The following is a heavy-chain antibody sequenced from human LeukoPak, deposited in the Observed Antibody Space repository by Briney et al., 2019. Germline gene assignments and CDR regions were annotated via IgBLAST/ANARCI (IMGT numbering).Heavy chain of an antibody. CDR2: VHASGSS. J-gene: IGHJ3*02. D-gene: IGHD3-16*01. CDR3: ARDQSGSGGHNNDAFDI. CDR1: GGSINNFY. Sequence: SETLSLTCGVSGGSINNFYWNWTRQPAGKGLEWIGRVHASGSSRYNPSFAGRVTMSADTSKNQVSLNVTSVTAADTAVYFCARDQSGSGGHNNDAFDIWGQGTVVTVSS. V-gene: IGHV4-4*07.